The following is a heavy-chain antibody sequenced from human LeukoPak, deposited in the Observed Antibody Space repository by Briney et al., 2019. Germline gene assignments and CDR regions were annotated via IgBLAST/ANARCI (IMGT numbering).Heavy chain of an antibody. J-gene: IGHJ4*02. CDR2: IFPIFGTA. D-gene: IGHD6-19*01. V-gene: IGHV1-69*13. CDR1: GGTFSSYA. Sequence: SVKVSCKASGGTFSSYAISWVRQAPGQGLEWMGGIFPIFGTANYAQKFQGRVTITAAESTSTAYMELSSLRSEDTAVYYCAAAGSSGWTDFDYWGQGTLVTVSS. CDR3: AAAGSSGWTDFDY.